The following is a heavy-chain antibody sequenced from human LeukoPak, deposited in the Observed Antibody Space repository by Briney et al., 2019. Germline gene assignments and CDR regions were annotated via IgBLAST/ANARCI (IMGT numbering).Heavy chain of an antibody. CDR3: ARETWCSSSAGGFDP. Sequence: PGRSLRLSCAASGFTFSSYAMHWVRQAPGKGLEWVAVISYDGSNKYYADSVKGRFTISRDNSKKTLYLKMSSLRAEDTAIYYCARETWCSSSAGGFDPWGQGTLVTVSS. J-gene: IGHJ5*02. D-gene: IGHD6-19*01. V-gene: IGHV3-30-3*01. CDR2: ISYDGSNK. CDR1: GFTFSSYA.